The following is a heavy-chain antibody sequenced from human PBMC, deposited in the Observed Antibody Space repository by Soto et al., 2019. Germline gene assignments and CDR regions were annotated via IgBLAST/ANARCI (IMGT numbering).Heavy chain of an antibody. V-gene: IGHV4-39*01. Sequence: SETLSLTCTVSGGSISSSSYYWGWIRQPPGKGLEWIGSIYYSGSTYYNPSLKSRVTISVDTSKNQFSLKLSSVTAADTAVYYCARQLTGGRFGELLPHYFDYWGQGTLVTVSS. CDR3: ARQLTGGRFGELLPHYFDY. CDR2: IYYSGST. D-gene: IGHD3-10*01. J-gene: IGHJ4*02. CDR1: GGSISSSSYY.